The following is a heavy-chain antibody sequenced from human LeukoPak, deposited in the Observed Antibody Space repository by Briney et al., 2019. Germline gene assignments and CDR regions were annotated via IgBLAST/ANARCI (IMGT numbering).Heavy chain of an antibody. CDR3: AREGRVSGYDFDC. D-gene: IGHD5-12*01. J-gene: IGHJ4*02. CDR1: GFTFSSFE. CDR2: ISYGGDSI. V-gene: IGHV3-48*03. Sequence: GGSLRLSCAASGFTFSSFEMNWVRQAPGKGLEWLSTISYGGDSIHYADSVQGRFTVSRDNAKISLSLQMNSLRVEDAAVYYCAREGRVSGYDFDCWGQGTLVTVSS.